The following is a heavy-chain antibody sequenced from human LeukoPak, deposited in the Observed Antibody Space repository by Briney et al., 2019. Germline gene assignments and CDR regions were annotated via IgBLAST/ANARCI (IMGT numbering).Heavy chain of an antibody. V-gene: IGHV3-23*01. Sequence: PGGSLRLSCAASGFTFSSYAMSWVRQAPGKGLEWVSAISGSGGSTYYADSVKGRFTISRDNSKDTLYLQMNSLRAEDTAVYYCAKDLTLSYGGNGGVFDYWGQGTLVTVSS. CDR2: ISGSGGST. J-gene: IGHJ4*02. CDR3: AKDLTLSYGGNGGVFDY. D-gene: IGHD4-23*01. CDR1: GFTFSSYA.